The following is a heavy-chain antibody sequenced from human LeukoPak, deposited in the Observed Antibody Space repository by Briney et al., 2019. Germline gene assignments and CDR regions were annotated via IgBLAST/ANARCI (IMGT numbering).Heavy chain of an antibody. Sequence: PSETLSLTCTVSGYSISSGYYWGWIRQPPGKGLEWIGSIYHSGSTYYNPSLKSRVTISVDTSKNQFSLKLSSVTAADTAVYYWARPVGGGSYPFDYWGPGTLVNGFS. CDR3: ARPVGGGSYPFDY. CDR1: GYSISSGYY. CDR2: IYHSGST. D-gene: IGHD1-26*01. V-gene: IGHV4-38-2*02. J-gene: IGHJ4*01.